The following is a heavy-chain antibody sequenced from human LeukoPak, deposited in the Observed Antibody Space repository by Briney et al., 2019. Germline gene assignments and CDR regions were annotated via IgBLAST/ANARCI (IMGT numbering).Heavy chain of an antibody. CDR1: GYSFTSYW. D-gene: IGHD6-6*01. CDR2: IYPGDSDT. J-gene: IGHJ3*02. Sequence: GESLKISCKGSGYSFTSYWIGWVRQMPGKGLEWMGIIYPGDSDTRYSPSFQGQVTISADKSISTAYLQWSSLKASDTAMYYCARPGEQLVGPDAFDIWGQGTMVTVS. V-gene: IGHV5-51*01. CDR3: ARPGEQLVGPDAFDI.